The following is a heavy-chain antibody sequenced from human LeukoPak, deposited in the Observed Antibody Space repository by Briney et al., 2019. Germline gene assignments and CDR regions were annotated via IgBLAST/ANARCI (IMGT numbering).Heavy chain of an antibody. J-gene: IGHJ4*02. V-gene: IGHV3-74*01. CDR2: INSDGSTT. CDR1: GFTFSSYW. D-gene: IGHD6-6*01. Sequence: GGSLRLSCAASGFTFSSYWMHWVRQVPGKGLVWVSRINSDGSTTTYADSVKGRFTISRDNAKNTLYLQMNSLRAEDTAVYFCAYYSSSPPSYFDYWGQGTLVTVSS. CDR3: AYYSSSPPSYFDY.